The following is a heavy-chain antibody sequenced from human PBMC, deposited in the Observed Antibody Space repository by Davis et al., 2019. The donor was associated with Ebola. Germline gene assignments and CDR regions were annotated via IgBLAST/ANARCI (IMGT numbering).Heavy chain of an antibody. CDR1: GGSFSGYY. J-gene: IGHJ6*02. V-gene: IGHV4-34*01. Sequence: SETLSLTCAVQGGSFSGYYWSWIRQPPGKGLEWIGEINHSGSTNYHPSLKSRVTISVDTSKNQFSLKLSSVTAADTAVYYCARGGDYVFSYYYGMDVWGQGTTVTVSS. CDR2: INHSGST. D-gene: IGHD4-17*01. CDR3: ARGGDYVFSYYYGMDV.